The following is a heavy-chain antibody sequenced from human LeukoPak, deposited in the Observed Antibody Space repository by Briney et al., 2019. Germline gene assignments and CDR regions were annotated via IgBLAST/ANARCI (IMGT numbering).Heavy chain of an antibody. J-gene: IGHJ5*02. CDR3: VRDGYCGSATCSGWFDL. V-gene: IGHV3-30*04. CDR2: ISYDGSNA. D-gene: IGHD2-2*03. Sequence: GGSLRLSCAASGISFSRYAMHWVRQAPGKGLEGVAGISYDGSNAYNADSVKGGFTISRDNSKNTLYIQINSLRPEDTAVYYCVRDGYCGSATCSGWFDLWGQGTLVTVSS. CDR1: GISFSRYA.